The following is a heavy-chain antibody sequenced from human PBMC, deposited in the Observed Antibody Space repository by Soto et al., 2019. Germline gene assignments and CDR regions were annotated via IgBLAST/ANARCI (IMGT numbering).Heavy chain of an antibody. CDR1: GYTFTSYD. V-gene: IGHV1-8*01. Sequence: ASVKVSCKASGYTFTSYDTNWVRQATGQGLEWMGWMNPNSGNTGYAQKFQGRVTMTRNTSISTAYMELSSLRSEDTAVYYCARGRYNYYGSGSPGGWFDPWGQGTLVTVSS. CDR2: MNPNSGNT. CDR3: ARGRYNYYGSGSPGGWFDP. D-gene: IGHD3-10*01. J-gene: IGHJ5*02.